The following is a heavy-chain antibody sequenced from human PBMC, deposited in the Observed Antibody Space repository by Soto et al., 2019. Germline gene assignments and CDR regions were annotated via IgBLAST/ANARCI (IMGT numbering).Heavy chain of an antibody. Sequence: EVQLVESGGGLVKPGGSLRLSCAASGFTFSSYRMNWVRQAPGKGLEWVSSISSSSSYIYYADSVKGRFTISRDNAKNSLYLQMNSLRAEDTAVYYCARGVYYYDSSGWGYWGQGTLVTVSS. V-gene: IGHV3-21*01. CDR2: ISSSSSYI. CDR3: ARGVYYYDSSGWGY. J-gene: IGHJ4*02. D-gene: IGHD3-22*01. CDR1: GFTFSSYR.